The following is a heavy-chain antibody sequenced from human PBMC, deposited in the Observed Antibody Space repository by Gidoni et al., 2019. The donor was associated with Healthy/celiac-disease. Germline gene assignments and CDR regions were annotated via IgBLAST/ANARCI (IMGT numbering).Heavy chain of an antibody. Sequence: AASGFTFSSYAMSWVRQAPGKGLQWVSAISGSGGRTYYAESVKCRLTISRDNSKNTRYLQMNSLRAEDTAVYYCAKDYSHYYYYYYMDVWGKGTTVTVSS. CDR3: AKDYSHYYYYYYMDV. V-gene: IGHV3-23*01. J-gene: IGHJ6*03. CDR1: GFTFSSYA. D-gene: IGHD2-15*01. CDR2: ISGSGGRT.